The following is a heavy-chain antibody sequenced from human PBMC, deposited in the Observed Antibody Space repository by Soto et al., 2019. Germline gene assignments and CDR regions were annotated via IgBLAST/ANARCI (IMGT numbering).Heavy chain of an antibody. Sequence: EVQLLESGGGLVQPGGSLRLSCAASGFTFSSYAMSWVRQAPGKGLEWVSIISGSGGSTYYADSVKGRFTTSRDKSKNTLYLQMNSLRAEDTAVYYCASRSSGWYFDYWGQGTLVTVSS. CDR3: ASRSSGWYFDY. V-gene: IGHV3-23*01. J-gene: IGHJ4*02. D-gene: IGHD6-19*01. CDR2: ISGSGGST. CDR1: GFTFSSYA.